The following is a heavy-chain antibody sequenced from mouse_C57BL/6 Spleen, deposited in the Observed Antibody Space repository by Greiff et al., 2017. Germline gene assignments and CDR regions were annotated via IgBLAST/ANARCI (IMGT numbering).Heavy chain of an antibody. CDR1: GYTFTDYY. D-gene: IGHD1-1*01. J-gene: IGHJ3*01. CDR3: ARGYYYGSSGAY. CDR2: INPYNGGT. V-gene: IGHV1-19*01. Sequence: VQLQQSGPVLVKPGASVKMSCKASGYTFTDYYMNWVKQSHGKSLEWIGVINPYNGGTSYNQKFKGKATLTVDKSSSTAYMELNSLTSEDSAVYYCARGYYYGSSGAYWGQGTLVTVSA.